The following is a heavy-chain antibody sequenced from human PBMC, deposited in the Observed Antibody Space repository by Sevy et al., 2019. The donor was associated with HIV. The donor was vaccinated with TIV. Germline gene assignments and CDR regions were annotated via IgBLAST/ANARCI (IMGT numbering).Heavy chain of an antibody. V-gene: IGHV1-69*13. D-gene: IGHD6-19*01. CDR2: IIPIFGTA. CDR3: ARMGALAGTQFDY. Sequence: AAVKVSCKASGGTFSSYAISWVRQAPGQGLEWMGGIIPIFGTANYAQKFQGRVTITADESTSTAYMELSSLRSEDTAVYYCARMGALAGTQFDYWGQGTLVTVSS. CDR1: GGTFSSYA. J-gene: IGHJ4*02.